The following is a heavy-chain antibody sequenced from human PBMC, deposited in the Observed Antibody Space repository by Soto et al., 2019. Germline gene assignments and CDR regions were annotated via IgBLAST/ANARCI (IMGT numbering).Heavy chain of an antibody. D-gene: IGHD2-2*01. V-gene: IGHV5-10-1*01. CDR2: IDPSDSYT. CDR3: ARGRVVPAASTPYGMDV. J-gene: IGHJ6*02. CDR1: GYSFTIYW. Sequence: PGESLKISCNGSGYSFTIYWISWVRQMPGKGLEWMGRIDPSDSYTNYSPSFQGHVTISADKSISTAYLQWSSLKASDTAMYYCARGRVVPAASTPYGMDVWGQGTTVTVSS.